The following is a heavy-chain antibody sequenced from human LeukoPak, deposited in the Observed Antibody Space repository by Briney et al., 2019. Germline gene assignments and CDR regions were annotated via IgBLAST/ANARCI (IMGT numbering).Heavy chain of an antibody. J-gene: IGHJ4*02. D-gene: IGHD5-12*01. CDR1: GFTFSRYW. V-gene: IGHV3-7*05. CDR3: ARDYEIY. Sequence: GGSLRLSCAASGFTFSRYWMTWVRQAPGKGLEWVANIKEDGSENYYVDSVKGRFTISRDNAKNSLYLQMNSLRAEDTAVYYCARDYEIYWGQGTLVTVSS. CDR2: IKEDGSEN.